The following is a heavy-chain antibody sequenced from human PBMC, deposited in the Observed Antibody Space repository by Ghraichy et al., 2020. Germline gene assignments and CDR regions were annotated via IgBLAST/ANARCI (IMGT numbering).Heavy chain of an antibody. CDR1: GGSISSYY. CDR2: IYDSGST. CDR3: ARCGGDSYSYYYYYMDV. V-gene: IGHV4-59*01. J-gene: IGHJ6*03. D-gene: IGHD2-21*01. Sequence: SLTLSLTCTVSGGSISSYYWSWIRQPPGKELEWIGYIYDSGSTNHNPSLKSRVTISVDTSKNQFSLKLSSVTAADTAVYYCARCGGDSYSYYYYYMDVWGKGTTVTVSS.